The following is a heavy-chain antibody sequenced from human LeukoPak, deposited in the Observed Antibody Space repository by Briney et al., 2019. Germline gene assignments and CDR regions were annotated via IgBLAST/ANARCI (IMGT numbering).Heavy chain of an antibody. J-gene: IGHJ4*02. CDR1: GFTFGSYA. D-gene: IGHD3-22*01. Sequence: PGGSLRLSCAASGFTFGSYAMSWVRQAPGKGLEWVSAISGSGLGTYYADSVKGRFTISRDNAKNSLYLQMNSLRAGDTALYYCARERTYYYDSNPDYFDYWGQGTLVTVSS. CDR3: ARERTYYYDSNPDYFDY. CDR2: ISGSGLGT. V-gene: IGHV3-23*01.